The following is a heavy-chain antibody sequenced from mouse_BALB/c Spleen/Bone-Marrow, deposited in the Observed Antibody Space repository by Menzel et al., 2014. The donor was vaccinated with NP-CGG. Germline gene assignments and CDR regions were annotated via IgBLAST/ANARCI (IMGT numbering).Heavy chain of an antibody. CDR2: IIPNNGGT. V-gene: IGHV1-18*01. CDR1: GYTFTDYN. CDR3: GRGAYYGNYMDY. J-gene: IGHJ2*01. D-gene: IGHD2-10*01. Sequence: VQLQQPGPELVKPGASVKIPCKASGYTFTDYNMVWVKQSHGKSLEWIGDIIPNNGGTIYNQKFKGNATLTVDKSSSTAYMEDRSLPSEDTAVYYCGRGAYYGNYMDYWGQGTTLTVSS.